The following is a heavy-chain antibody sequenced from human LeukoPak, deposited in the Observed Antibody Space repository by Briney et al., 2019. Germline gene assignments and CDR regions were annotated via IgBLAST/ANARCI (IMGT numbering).Heavy chain of an antibody. Sequence: SETLSLTCTVSGGSISSYYWSWIRQPPGKGLEWIGYIYYSGSTNYNPSLKSRVTISVDTSKNQFSLKLSSVTAADTAVCYCARVGYSGLIGYWGQGTLVTVSS. CDR3: ARVGYSGLIGY. D-gene: IGHD5-12*01. J-gene: IGHJ4*02. CDR1: GGSISSYY. CDR2: IYYSGST. V-gene: IGHV4-59*01.